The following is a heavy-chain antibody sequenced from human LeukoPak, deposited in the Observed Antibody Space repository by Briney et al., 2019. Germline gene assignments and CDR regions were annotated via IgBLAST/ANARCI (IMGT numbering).Heavy chain of an antibody. Sequence: GGTLRLSCAASGFTFSSYGMSWVRQAPGKGLEWVSTISGSGGSTYYADSVKGRFTISRDNSKNTLYLQMNSLRAGDTAVYYCAELGITMIGGVWGKGTTVTISS. D-gene: IGHD3-10*02. CDR1: GFTFSSYG. V-gene: IGHV3-23*01. J-gene: IGHJ6*04. CDR2: ISGSGGST. CDR3: AELGITMIGGV.